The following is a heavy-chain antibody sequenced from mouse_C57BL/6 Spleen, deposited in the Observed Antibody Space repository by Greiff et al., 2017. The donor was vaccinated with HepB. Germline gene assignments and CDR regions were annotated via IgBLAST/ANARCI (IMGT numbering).Heavy chain of an antibody. V-gene: IGHV5-6*01. Sequence: EVKLMESGGDLVKPGGSLKLSCAASGFTFSSYGMSWVRQTPDKRLEWVATISSGGSYTYYPDSVKGRFTISRDNAKNTLYLQMSSLKSEDTAMYYCARHGSIYYDDDKGRAWFAYWGQGTLVTVSA. CDR1: GFTFSSYG. J-gene: IGHJ3*01. D-gene: IGHD2-4*01. CDR3: ARHGSIYYDDDKGRAWFAY. CDR2: ISSGGSYT.